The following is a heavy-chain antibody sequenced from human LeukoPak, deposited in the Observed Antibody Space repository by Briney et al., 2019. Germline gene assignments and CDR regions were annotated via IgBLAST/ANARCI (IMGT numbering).Heavy chain of an antibody. V-gene: IGHV3-21*01. CDR1: GFTFSSYS. CDR2: ISSSSSYI. J-gene: IGHJ3*02. CDR3: ARDNYDILTGYYNAFDI. Sequence: MAGGSLRLSCAASGFTFSSYSMNWVRQAPGKGLEWVSSISSSSSYIYYADSVKGRFTISRDNAKNSLYLQMNSLRAEDTAVYYCARDNYDILTGYYNAFDIWGQGTMVTVSS. D-gene: IGHD3-9*01.